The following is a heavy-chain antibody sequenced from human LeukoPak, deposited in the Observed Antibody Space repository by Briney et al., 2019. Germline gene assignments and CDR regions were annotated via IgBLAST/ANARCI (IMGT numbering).Heavy chain of an antibody. CDR3: ARQESSGWYLNSGGNQPLL. J-gene: IGHJ4*02. CDR1: GGTFSNYA. CDR2: IIPIFGTA. Sequence: GASVKVSCKASGGTFSNYAISWVRQAPGQGLEWIGGIIPIFGTANYAQKFQGRVTITADKSTSTAYMELSSLRSEDTAVYYCARQESSGWYLNSGGNQPLLWGQGTLVTVSS. D-gene: IGHD6-19*01. V-gene: IGHV1-69*06.